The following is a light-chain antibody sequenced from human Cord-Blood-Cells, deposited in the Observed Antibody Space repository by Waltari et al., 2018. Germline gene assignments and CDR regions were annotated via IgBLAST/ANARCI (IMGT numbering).Light chain of an antibody. CDR1: SSNIGSNT. V-gene: IGLV1-44*01. J-gene: IGLJ3*02. Sequence: QSVLTQPPSASGPPGQRVTISCSGSSSNIGSNTVNWYQQLPGTAPKLLLYSNNQRPSGVPDRFSVSKSGTSASLAISGLQSEDEADYYCAAWDDSLNGPGFGGGTKLTVL. CDR2: SNN. CDR3: AAWDDSLNGPG.